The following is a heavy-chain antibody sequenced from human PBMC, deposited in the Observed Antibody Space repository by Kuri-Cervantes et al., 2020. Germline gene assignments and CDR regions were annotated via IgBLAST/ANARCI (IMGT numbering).Heavy chain of an antibody. Sequence: GESLKISCAASGFTFSNYGMHWVRQAPGKGLEWVAVIWYGGSNKNYADSVKGRFTISRDNSKNTLSLQMNSLRVEDTAVYYCARDPLYCSGGSCYYGMDVWGQGTTVTVSS. D-gene: IGHD2-15*01. CDR1: GFTFSNYG. J-gene: IGHJ6*02. CDR3: ARDPLYCSGGSCYYGMDV. V-gene: IGHV3-33*01. CDR2: IWYGGSNK.